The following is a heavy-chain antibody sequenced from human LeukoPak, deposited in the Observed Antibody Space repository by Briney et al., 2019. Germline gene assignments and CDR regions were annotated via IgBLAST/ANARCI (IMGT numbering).Heavy chain of an antibody. Sequence: ASVKVSCKASGGTFSSYAISWVRQAPGQGLEWMGGIIPIFGTANYAQKFQGRVTITKDESTSKAYMELSSLRSKDTAVYYCATRSGGDYDFWSGPVLSYYYYMDVWGKGTTVTVSS. J-gene: IGHJ6*03. CDR1: GGTFSSYA. CDR3: ATRSGGDYDFWSGPVLSYYYYMDV. V-gene: IGHV1-69*05. CDR2: IIPIFGTA. D-gene: IGHD3-3*01.